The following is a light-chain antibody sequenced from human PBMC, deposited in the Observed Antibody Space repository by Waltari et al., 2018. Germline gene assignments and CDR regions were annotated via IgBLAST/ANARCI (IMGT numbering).Light chain of an antibody. CDR1: SSNIGNNF. CDR2: ENY. Sequence: QSVLTQPPSVSAAPGQKVTISCSGSSSNIGNNFVSWYQQIPGTAPNLLIFENYKRPSGIPDRFAGSKSGTSATLGITGLQTGDEADYYCGTWDSSLSAHVFGTGTKVTVL. J-gene: IGLJ1*01. V-gene: IGLV1-51*01. CDR3: GTWDSSLSAHV.